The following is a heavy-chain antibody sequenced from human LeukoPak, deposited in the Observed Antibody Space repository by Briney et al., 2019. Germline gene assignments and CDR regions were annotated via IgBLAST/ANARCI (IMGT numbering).Heavy chain of an antibody. D-gene: IGHD5-18*01. J-gene: IGHJ4*02. V-gene: IGHV1-8*01. CDR1: GYTFTSYD. CDR2: MNPNSGNT. Sequence: ASVKVSCKASGYTFTSYDINWVRQATGQGPEWMGWMNPNSGNTGYAQKFQGRVTMTRNTSISTAYMELSSLRSEDTAVYYCAVVRYSYGPLIDYWGQGTLVTVSS. CDR3: AVVRYSYGPLIDY.